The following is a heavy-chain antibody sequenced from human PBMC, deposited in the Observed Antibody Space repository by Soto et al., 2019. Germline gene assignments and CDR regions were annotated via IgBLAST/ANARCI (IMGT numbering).Heavy chain of an antibody. CDR1: GGTFSSYT. V-gene: IGHV1-69*02. J-gene: IGHJ4*02. D-gene: IGHD6-6*01. CDR2: IIPILGIA. Sequence: QVQLVQSGAEVKKPGSSVKVSCKASGGTFSSYTISWVRQAPGQGLEWMGRIIPILGIANYAQKFQGRVTINADKSTSTDYMELSSLRSEDTAVYYCATLAEYSSSRGIDYWGQGTLVTVSS. CDR3: ATLAEYSSSRGIDY.